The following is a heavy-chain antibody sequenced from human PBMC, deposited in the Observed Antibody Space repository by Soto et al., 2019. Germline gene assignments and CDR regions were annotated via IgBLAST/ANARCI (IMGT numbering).Heavy chain of an antibody. J-gene: IGHJ6*02. CDR3: ARKKKKEVVAANYGMDV. V-gene: IGHV1-69*13. CDR1: GGTFSSYA. Sequence: SVKVSCKASGGTFSSYAISWVRQAPGQGLEWMGGIIPIFGTANYAQKFQGRVTITADESTSTAYMELSSLRSEDTAVYYCARKKKKEVVAANYGMDVWGQGTTVTVSS. CDR2: IIPIFGTA. D-gene: IGHD2-15*01.